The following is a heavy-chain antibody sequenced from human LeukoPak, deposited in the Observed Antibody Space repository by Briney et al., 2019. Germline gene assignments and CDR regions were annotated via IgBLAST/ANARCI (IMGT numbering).Heavy chain of an antibody. Sequence: PSETLSLTCTVSGGSISSYYWSWIRQPPGKGLEWIGYIYYSGSTNYNPSLKSRVTISVDTSKNQFSLKLSSVTAADTAVYYCARRAYYYDSSGYSRAYYFDYWGQGTLVTVSS. D-gene: IGHD3-22*01. CDR3: ARRAYYYDSSGYSRAYYFDY. V-gene: IGHV4-59*08. J-gene: IGHJ4*02. CDR2: IYYSGST. CDR1: GGSISSYY.